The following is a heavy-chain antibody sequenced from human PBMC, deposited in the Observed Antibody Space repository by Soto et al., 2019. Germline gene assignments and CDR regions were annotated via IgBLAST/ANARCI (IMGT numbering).Heavy chain of an antibody. CDR1: GFSFPRFG. CDR3: AKGRGEMNWANYYGLDV. Sequence: QVQLVESGGGVVQPGRSLRLSCAASGFSFPRFGMHWVRQSPGKGLEWVALITYEGSQIYYADAVKVRFTISRDNGDNTLSLQMDNLRTEETATYFCAKGRGEMNWANYYGLDVWGQGTTVTVSS. J-gene: IGHJ6*02. D-gene: IGHD7-27*01. V-gene: IGHV3-30*18. CDR2: ITYEGSQI.